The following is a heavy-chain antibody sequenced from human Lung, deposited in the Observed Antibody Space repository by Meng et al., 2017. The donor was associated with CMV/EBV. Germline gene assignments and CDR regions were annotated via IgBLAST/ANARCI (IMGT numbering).Heavy chain of an antibody. CDR3: VREILAPINYYFDS. Sequence: SSVSIRSADYYWGCSRQPQGTGLECVGYIFYNGSTSYTPSLNSRLSISMDTSKNQFSLKLRSLTAADTAIYYCVREILAPINYYFDSWGHGTLVTVSS. D-gene: IGHD3-10*01. V-gene: IGHV4-30-4*01. CDR1: SVSIRSADYY. J-gene: IGHJ4*01. CDR2: IFYNGST.